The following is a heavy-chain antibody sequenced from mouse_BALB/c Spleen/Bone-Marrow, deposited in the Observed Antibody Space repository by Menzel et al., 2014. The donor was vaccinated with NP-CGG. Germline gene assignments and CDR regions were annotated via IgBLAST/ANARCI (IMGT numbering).Heavy chain of an antibody. Sequence: EVKLQESGADLVKPGASVKLSCTASGFNIKDTYMHWVRQRPEQGLEWIGRIDPANGNIKYDPKFQGKAAITADTSSNTAHLQLSSLTSEDTAVYYCVKSITGNYWGQGTTLTVSS. D-gene: IGHD4-1*01. CDR1: GFNIKDTY. V-gene: IGHV14-3*02. CDR2: IDPANGNI. J-gene: IGHJ2*01. CDR3: VKSITGNY.